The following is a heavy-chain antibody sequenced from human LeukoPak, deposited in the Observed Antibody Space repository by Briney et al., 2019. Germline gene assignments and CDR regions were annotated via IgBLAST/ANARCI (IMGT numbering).Heavy chain of an antibody. J-gene: IGHJ4*02. CDR3: ARVGEPKLNYYFDY. D-gene: IGHD1-26*01. Sequence: SETLSLTCAVYGGSSSGYYWSWIRQPPGKGLEWIGEINHSGSTNYNPSLKSRVTIPVDTSKNQFSLKLSSVTAADTAVYYCARVGEPKLNYYFDYWGQGTLVTVSS. V-gene: IGHV4-34*01. CDR1: GGSSSGYY. CDR2: INHSGST.